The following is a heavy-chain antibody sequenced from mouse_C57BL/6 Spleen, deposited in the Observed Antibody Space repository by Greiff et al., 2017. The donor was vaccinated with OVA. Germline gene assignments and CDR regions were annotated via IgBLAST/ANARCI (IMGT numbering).Heavy chain of an antibody. CDR3: DGTNCYGSTDFDY. D-gene: IGHD1-1*01. V-gene: IGHV2-2*01. CDR1: GFSFTSYG. CDR2: IRSGGST. J-gene: IGHJ2*01. Sequence: VQLQQSGPGLVQPSQTLTITCTASGFSFTSYGIHWVRQSPGKGLEWLGVIRSGGSTDYNEAFISRLSISNNNSESQVLLKMNNHHSDDTAICYCDGTNCYGSTDFDYWGQGTTLTGSS.